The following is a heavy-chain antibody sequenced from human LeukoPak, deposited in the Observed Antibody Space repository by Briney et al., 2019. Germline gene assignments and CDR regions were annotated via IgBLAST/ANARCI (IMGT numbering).Heavy chain of an antibody. CDR1: GFTFTNYW. J-gene: IGHJ4*02. CDR3: ASELRLGY. Sequence: GGSLRLSCAASGFTFTNYWMHWVRQVPGKGLVWVSRIKSDGSSTHYADSVKGRFTISRDNARSTLYLQMNSLRAEDTAVYYCASELRLGYWGQGILVTVSS. CDR2: IKSDGSST. D-gene: IGHD3-10*01. V-gene: IGHV3-74*01.